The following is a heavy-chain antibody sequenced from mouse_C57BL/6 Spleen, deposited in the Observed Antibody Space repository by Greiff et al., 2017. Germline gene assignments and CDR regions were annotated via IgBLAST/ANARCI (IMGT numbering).Heavy chain of an antibody. CDR1: GYTFTSYW. D-gene: IGHD1-2*01. CDR3: AREEGNDGAWFAY. CDR2: IYPSDSET. V-gene: IGHV1-61*01. Sequence: VQLQQPGAELVRPGSSVKLSCKASGYTFTSYWMDWVKQRPGQGLEWIGNIYPSDSETHYNQKFKDQATLTVDKSSSTAYMQLSSLTSVDSAVYDGAREEGNDGAWFAYWGQGTLVTVSA. J-gene: IGHJ3*01.